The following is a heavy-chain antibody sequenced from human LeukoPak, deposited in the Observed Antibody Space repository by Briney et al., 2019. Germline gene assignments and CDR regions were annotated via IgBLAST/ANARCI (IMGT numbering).Heavy chain of an antibody. CDR1: GFNFADSA. J-gene: IGHJ4*02. Sequence: GGSLRLSCAASGFNFADSAMHWVRQRPGKGLEWVSLINWNGGTSHYGDSVKGRFTISRDNDKTSLSLQMNSLTTEDTAFYYCANGDYYGSGSYYSYWGQGTLVTVSS. CDR3: ANGDYYGSGSYYSY. D-gene: IGHD3-10*01. CDR2: INWNGGTS. V-gene: IGHV3-43*01.